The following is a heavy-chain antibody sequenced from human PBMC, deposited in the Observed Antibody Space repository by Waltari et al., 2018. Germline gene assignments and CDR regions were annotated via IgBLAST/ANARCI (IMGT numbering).Heavy chain of an antibody. CDR1: GGSINRSSYS. J-gene: IGHJ5*02. Sequence: QLLLQESGPGLVTPSETLSLTCTVSGGSINRSSYSWGWVRQSPGKGPEWLGSMYYSGTTYYNPTLESRLTISVDTSKNQFSLRLSSVTAADTAVYYCARHWKRNGYRFDPWGQGTRVTVSS. CDR2: MYYSGTT. V-gene: IGHV4-39*01. CDR3: ARHWKRNGYRFDP. D-gene: IGHD5-12*01.